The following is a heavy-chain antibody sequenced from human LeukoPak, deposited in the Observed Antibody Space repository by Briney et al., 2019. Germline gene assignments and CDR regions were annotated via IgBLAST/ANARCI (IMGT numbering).Heavy chain of an antibody. CDR2: IYSDNT. Sequence: GGSLRLSCTVSGFTVSSNSMSWVRQAPGKGLEWVSFIYSDNTHYSDSVKGRFTISRDNAKNSLYLQMNSLRVEDTAVYYCAREAVTSFDYWGQGTLVTVSS. CDR3: AREAVTSFDY. J-gene: IGHJ4*02. D-gene: IGHD4-17*01. V-gene: IGHV3-53*01. CDR1: GFTVSSNS.